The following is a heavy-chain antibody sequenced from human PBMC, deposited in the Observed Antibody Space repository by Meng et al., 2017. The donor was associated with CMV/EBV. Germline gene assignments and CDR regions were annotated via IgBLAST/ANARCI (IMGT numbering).Heavy chain of an antibody. Sequence: ASVMVSCKASGYTFTGYYMHWVRQAPGQGLEWMGWINPNSGGTNYAQKFQGRVTMTRETSISTAYMELSRLRSDETAVYYCASGNIVVVPAAMGPHDAFDIWGQGTMVTVSS. CDR1: GYTFTGYY. CDR3: ASGNIVVVPAAMGPHDAFDI. CDR2: INPNSGGT. V-gene: IGHV1-2*02. D-gene: IGHD2-2*01. J-gene: IGHJ3*02.